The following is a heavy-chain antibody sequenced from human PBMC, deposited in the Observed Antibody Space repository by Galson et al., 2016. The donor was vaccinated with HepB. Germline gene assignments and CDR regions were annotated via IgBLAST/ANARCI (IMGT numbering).Heavy chain of an antibody. CDR3: ARTHRKTAYGY. CDR2: IDWEDDK. Sequence: PALVKPTQTLTLTCTVSGFSLNTTGMRVSWIRQPPGKTLEWLARIDWEDDKLYSTSLKTRLTISRDTSRNRVVLIMTNIYPFDTGTYYCARTHRKTAYGYWGQGTLVTVSS. D-gene: IGHD2-8*01. J-gene: IGHJ4*02. CDR1: GFSLNTTGMR. V-gene: IGHV2-70*04.